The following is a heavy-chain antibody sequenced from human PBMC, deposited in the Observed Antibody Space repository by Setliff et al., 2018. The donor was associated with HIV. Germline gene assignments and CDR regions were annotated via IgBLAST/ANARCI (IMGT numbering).Heavy chain of an antibody. CDR3: ARAGHRPRNYYYYYMDV. Sequence: ASVMVSCKASGYTFTSYGISWVRQAPGQGLEWMGWISAYNGNTNYAQKLQGRVTMTTDTSTSTAYMELRSLRSDDTAVYYCARAGHRPRNYYYYYMDVWGKGTTVTVSS. V-gene: IGHV1-18*01. CDR2: ISAYNGNT. J-gene: IGHJ6*03. CDR1: GYTFTSYG.